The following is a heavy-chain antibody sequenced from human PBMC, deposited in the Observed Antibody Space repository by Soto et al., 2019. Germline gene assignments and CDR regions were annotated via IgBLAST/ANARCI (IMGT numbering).Heavy chain of an antibody. V-gene: IGHV3-30*03. CDR2: ISNDGSNK. CDR1: GFTFSNYG. CDR3: AIAQLPVYYYHSCEAFDS. Sequence: LRRCCGASGFTFSNYGMHWVRQAPGNGLEWVAFISNDGSNKNYAESVTDRFSISRVNSENTLSLQLNSLRAEDAAVYFCAIAQLPVYYYHSCEAFDSWGQGTLVTV. D-gene: IGHD3-22*01. J-gene: IGHJ4*02.